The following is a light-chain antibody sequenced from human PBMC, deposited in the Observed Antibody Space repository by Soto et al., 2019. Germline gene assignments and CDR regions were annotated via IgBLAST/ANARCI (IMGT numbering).Light chain of an antibody. V-gene: IGKV3-15*01. Sequence: EIVMTQSPATVSVSPGEGVTLSCRASQSVSSDLAWYQQKPGQAPRLLIYGASTRASGVPARFSGSGSGTEFTLTIRSLQSEDFAFYYCQQNNKWPPVTFGVGTKVEIK. CDR1: QSVSSD. J-gene: IGKJ4*01. CDR3: QQNNKWPPVT. CDR2: GAS.